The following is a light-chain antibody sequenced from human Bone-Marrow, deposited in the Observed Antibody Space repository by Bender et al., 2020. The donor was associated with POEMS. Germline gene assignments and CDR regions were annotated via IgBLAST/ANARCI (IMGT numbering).Light chain of an antibody. CDR1: VLPNQF. CDR2: RDS. V-gene: IGLV3-25*03. CDR3: QSADSSYTWV. J-gene: IGLJ3*02. Sequence: SYELTQPPSVSVSPGQTARITCSADVLPNQFAYWYQQKPGQAPVLVIYRDSERPSGIPERFSGASSGTTVTLTISGVQAEDEADYYCQSADSSYTWVFGGGTKLTVL.